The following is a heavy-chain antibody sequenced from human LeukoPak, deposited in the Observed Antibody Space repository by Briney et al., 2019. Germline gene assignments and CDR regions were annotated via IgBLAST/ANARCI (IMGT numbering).Heavy chain of an antibody. CDR2: MNPNSGNT. Sequence: GASVKVSCKASGYTFTSYDINWVRQATGQGLEWMGWMNPNSGNTGYAQKFQGRVTMTRNTSISTAYMELSSLRSEDTAVYYCAREPPESYHFDYWGQGTLVTVSS. CDR1: GYTFTSYD. CDR3: AREPPESYHFDY. D-gene: IGHD2-2*01. V-gene: IGHV1-8*01. J-gene: IGHJ4*02.